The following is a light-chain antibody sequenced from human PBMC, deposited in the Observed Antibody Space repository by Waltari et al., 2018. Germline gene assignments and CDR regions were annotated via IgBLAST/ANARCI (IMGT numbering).Light chain of an antibody. J-gene: IGKJ5*01. CDR1: QSVGSS. Sequence: EIVLTQSPVTLSLAPGERATLSCWASQSVGSSLAWYQQKPGQAPRLLMYDASNRATGVPARFNGSGFGTDFTLTIISLQSEDSAVYYCQQRSNWPPITFGQGTRLEIK. V-gene: IGKV3-11*01. CDR2: DAS. CDR3: QQRSNWPPIT.